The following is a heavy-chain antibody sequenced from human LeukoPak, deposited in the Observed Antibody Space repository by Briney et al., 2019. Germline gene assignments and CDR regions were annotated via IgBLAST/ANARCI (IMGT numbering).Heavy chain of an antibody. J-gene: IGHJ4*02. CDR2: IIPIFGTA. V-gene: IGHV1-69*06. CDR1: GGTFSSYA. CDR3: ARDPPNWNDPNYFDY. D-gene: IGHD1-1*01. Sequence: GSSVKVSCKASGGTFSSYAISWVRQAPGQGLEWMGGIIPIFGTANYAQKFQGRVTITADKSTSTAYMALSSLRSEDTAVYYCARDPPNWNDPNYFDYWGQGTLVTVSS.